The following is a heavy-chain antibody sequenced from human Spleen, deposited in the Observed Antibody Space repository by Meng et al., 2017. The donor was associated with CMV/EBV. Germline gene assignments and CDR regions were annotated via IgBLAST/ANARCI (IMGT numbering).Heavy chain of an antibody. J-gene: IGHJ6*02. CDR2: ISYDGSNK. D-gene: IGHD3-10*01. CDR3: AREVMVRVPYGMDV. V-gene: IGHV3-30*04. CDR1: GFTFSSYA. Sequence: ASGFTFSSYAMHWVRQAPGKGLEWVAVISYDGSNKYYADSVKGRFTISRDNSKNTLYLQMNSLRAEDTAVYYCAREVMVRVPYGMDVWGQGTTVTVSS.